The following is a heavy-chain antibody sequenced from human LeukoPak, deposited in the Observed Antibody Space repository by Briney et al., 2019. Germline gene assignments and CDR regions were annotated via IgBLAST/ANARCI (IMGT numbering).Heavy chain of an antibody. V-gene: IGHV3-23*01. CDR2: ISGSGGST. J-gene: IGHJ4*02. CDR3: ARGDQYFDF. D-gene: IGHD2/OR15-2a*01. CDR1: GFTFSSYA. Sequence: PGGSLRLSCAASGFTFSSYAMSWVRQAPGKGLEWVSAISGSGGSTYYADSVKGRFTVSRDNSKNTVYLQMSSLRVEDTAVYYCARGDQYFDFWGQGTLVTVSS.